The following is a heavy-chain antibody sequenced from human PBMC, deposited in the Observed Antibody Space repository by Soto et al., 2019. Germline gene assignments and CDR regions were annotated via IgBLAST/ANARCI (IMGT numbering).Heavy chain of an antibody. CDR2: IYYSGNT. CDR3: ARVELALNLQY. Sequence: QPQLQESGPGLVKPSETLSLTCTVSGGSISSSDYYWGWIRQPPGKGLEWIGSIYYSGNTYYDPSLKSRVTISVDTSKSQFSLKLTSVTAADTAVYYCARVELALNLQYWGQGTLVTVSS. CDR1: GGSISSSDYY. J-gene: IGHJ4*02. D-gene: IGHD1-1*01. V-gene: IGHV4-39*02.